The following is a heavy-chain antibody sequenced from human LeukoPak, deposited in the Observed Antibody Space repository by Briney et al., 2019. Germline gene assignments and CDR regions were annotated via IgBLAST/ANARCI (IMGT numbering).Heavy chain of an antibody. CDR2: ISYDGSNK. CDR3: ARDSYDSSGYFDY. J-gene: IGHJ4*02. D-gene: IGHD3-22*01. Sequence: GGSLRLSCVASGFTFSSYAMHWVRQAPGKGLEWVAVISYDGSNKYYADSVKGRFTISRDNSKNTLYLQMNSLRAEDTAVYYCARDSYDSSGYFDYWGQGTLVTVSS. V-gene: IGHV3-30*04. CDR1: GFTFSSYA.